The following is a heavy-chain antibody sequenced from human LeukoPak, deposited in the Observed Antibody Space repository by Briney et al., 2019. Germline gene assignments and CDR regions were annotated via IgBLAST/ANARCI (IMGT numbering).Heavy chain of an antibody. CDR3: ARHVLLWFGELFAWFDP. CDR2: ISGSGGST. V-gene: IGHV3-23*01. Sequence: PGGSLRLSCAASGFTFSRYAMSWVRQAPGKGLEWVSAISGSGGSTYYADSVKGRFTISRDNSKNTLYLQMNSLRAEDTAVYYCARHVLLWFGELFAWFDPWGQGTLVTVSS. D-gene: IGHD3-10*01. CDR1: GFTFSRYA. J-gene: IGHJ5*02.